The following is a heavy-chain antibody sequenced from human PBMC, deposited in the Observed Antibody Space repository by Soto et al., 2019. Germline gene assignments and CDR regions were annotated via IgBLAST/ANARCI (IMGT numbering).Heavy chain of an antibody. CDR2: VSHSGYT. J-gene: IGHJ4*02. CDR1: GGSLSDNH. V-gene: IGHV4-34*01. CDR3: TKGARLRTPFGV. Sequence: QVQLQAWGAGLVKSSETLSLTCTVSGGSLSDNHWSWIRQPPGKGLELIGEVSHSGYTNYNPSLKIRVTVSIATSYLLFSLELSLVTAADRAVYVCTKGARLRTPFGVWGQVKLAT. D-gene: IGHD3-16*01.